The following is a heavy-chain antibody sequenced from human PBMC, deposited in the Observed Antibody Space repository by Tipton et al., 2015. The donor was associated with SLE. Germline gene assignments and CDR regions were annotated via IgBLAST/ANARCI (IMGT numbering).Heavy chain of an antibody. D-gene: IGHD1/OR15-1a*01. V-gene: IGHV4-4*07. J-gene: IGHJ6*03. CDR2: IHFSGLT. Sequence: TLSLTCTVSGGSLSSDYWSWIRQPAGKGLEWIGGIHFSGLTRYNPSLQSRLTMSLDTSQNQLSLKLSSMTAADTAVYYCARVGRAYYEQRYYYMDVWGKGTTVTVSS. CDR1: GGSLSSDY. CDR3: ARVGRAYYEQRYYYMDV.